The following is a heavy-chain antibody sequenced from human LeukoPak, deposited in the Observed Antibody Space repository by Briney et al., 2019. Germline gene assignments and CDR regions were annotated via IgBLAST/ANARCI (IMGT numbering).Heavy chain of an antibody. CDR3: ASRSSIWSGYQDTLYYFDS. V-gene: IGHV4-59*01. Sequence: PSETLSLTCPVSGPSISSYYWSWIRQHPGERLEWLGHIYYSGSNNYDPTLKSGVTISVDTSKNQFSLKLSSVTAADRAVYDCASRSSIWSGYQDTLYYFDSWGQGTLVTVSS. J-gene: IGHJ4*02. CDR2: IYYSGSN. CDR1: GPSISSYY. D-gene: IGHD3-3*01.